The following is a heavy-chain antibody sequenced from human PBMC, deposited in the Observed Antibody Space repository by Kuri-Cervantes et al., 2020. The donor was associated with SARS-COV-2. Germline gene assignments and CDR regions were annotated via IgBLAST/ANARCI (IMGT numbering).Heavy chain of an antibody. CDR1: GFTFSRSG. J-gene: IGHJ4*02. CDR2: ISYDGSNK. D-gene: IGHD3-3*01. CDR3: ARAQTYDFWSGFLY. V-gene: IGHV3-30*03. Sequence: GESLKISCAATGFTFSRSGMHWVRQAPGKGLEWVAVISYDGSNKYYADSVKGRFTISRDNSKNTLYLQMNSLRAEDTAVYYCARAQTYDFWSGFLYWGQGTLVTVSS.